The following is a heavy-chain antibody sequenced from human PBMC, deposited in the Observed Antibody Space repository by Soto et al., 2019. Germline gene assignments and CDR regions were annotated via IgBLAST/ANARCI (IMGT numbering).Heavy chain of an antibody. V-gene: IGHV1-2*02. CDR2: INPNSGGT. J-gene: IGHJ5*02. D-gene: IGHD3-10*01. Sequence: ASVKVSCKASGYIFTVYYMHWVRQAPGQGREWMGWINPNSGGTNYAQKLQGRVTMTRDKSIRTAYMELSRLRSDDTAVYYCARQGSGSNWLDPWGQGTLVTVSS. CDR3: ARQGSGSNWLDP. CDR1: GYIFTVYY.